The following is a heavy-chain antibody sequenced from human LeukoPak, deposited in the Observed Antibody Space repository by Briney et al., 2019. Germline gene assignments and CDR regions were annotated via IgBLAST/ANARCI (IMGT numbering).Heavy chain of an antibody. CDR1: GGSVSSGNYF. J-gene: IGHJ3*02. D-gene: IGHD3-10*01. CDR3: ARERAGEGALDI. V-gene: IGHV4-61*02. Sequence: KASQTLSLXCTVSGGSVSSGNYFWNWIRQPAGKGLEWIGRIHTSGITGSSASLKSRITVSRDMSKNQFSLNLNFVTAADTAVYFCARERAGEGALDIWGQGTLVTVSS. CDR2: IHTSGIT.